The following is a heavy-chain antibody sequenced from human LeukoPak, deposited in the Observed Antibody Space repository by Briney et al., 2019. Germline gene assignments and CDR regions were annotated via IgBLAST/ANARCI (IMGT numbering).Heavy chain of an antibody. V-gene: IGHV4-34*01. CDR1: DASSSGYY. CDR3: ARGVDY. Sequence: SETLSLTCAVYDASSSGYYWTWFRLSSGKGLEWLGEINQSGTTNYNRSLKGRITISVGPSKSHFSLKRNSMTAADTRIYYGARGVDYWGQGTPVTVSS. J-gene: IGHJ4*02. CDR2: INQSGTT.